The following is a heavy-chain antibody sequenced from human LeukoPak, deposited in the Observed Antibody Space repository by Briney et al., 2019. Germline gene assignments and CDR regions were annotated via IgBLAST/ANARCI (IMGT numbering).Heavy chain of an antibody. D-gene: IGHD3-3*02. CDR1: GGSISSGGYY. V-gene: IGHV4-30-2*01. Sequence: SQTLSLTCTVSGGSISSGGYYWRWIRQPPGKGLERIGYIYHRGSTYYNPSLKSQVTISVDRSKNQFSLKLSAVTAADTAVYYCARELEGHSAPSYWGQGTLVTVSS. CDR3: ARELEGHSAPSY. J-gene: IGHJ4*02. CDR2: IYHRGST.